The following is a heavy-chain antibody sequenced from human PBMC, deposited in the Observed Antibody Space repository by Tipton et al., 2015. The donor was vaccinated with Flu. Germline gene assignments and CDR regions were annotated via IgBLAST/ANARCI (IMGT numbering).Heavy chain of an antibody. J-gene: IGHJ4*02. CDR2: IFHSGTT. V-gene: IGHV4-39*07. CDR3: TRQVEAATRSSS. D-gene: IGHD2-15*01. CDR1: GGSVSSSDFY. Sequence: TLSLTCTVSGGSVSSSDFYWDWVRQPPGKGPEWIGSIFHSGTTYYDLSLQSRVTISVDTSKNQFSLKMKSVTVADTAVYYCTRQVEAATRSSSWGQGTLVTVSS.